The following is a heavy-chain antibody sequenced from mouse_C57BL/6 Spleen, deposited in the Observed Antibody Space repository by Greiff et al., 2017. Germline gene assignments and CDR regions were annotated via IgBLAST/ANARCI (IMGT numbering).Heavy chain of an antibody. V-gene: IGHV1-22*01. Sequence: EVMLVESGPELVKPGASVKMSCKASGYTFTDYNMHWVKQSHGKSLEWIGYINPNNGGTSYNQKFKGKATLTVNKSSSTAYMELRSLTSEDSAVYYCAPIYYDYDGGAYWGQGTLVTVSA. D-gene: IGHD2-4*01. CDR2: INPNNGGT. CDR1: GYTFTDYN. CDR3: APIYYDYDGGAY. J-gene: IGHJ3*01.